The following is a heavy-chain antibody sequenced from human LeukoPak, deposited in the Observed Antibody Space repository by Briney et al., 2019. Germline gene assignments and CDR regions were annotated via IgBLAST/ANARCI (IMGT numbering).Heavy chain of an antibody. V-gene: IGHV1-2*02. Sequence: ASVKVSCKASGYTFTGYYMHWVRQAPGQGLEWMGWINPNSGGTNYAQKFQGRVTMTRDTSISTAYMELSRLRSDDTAVYYCARVVPAAPHDYYYYMDVWGKGTTVTVSS. D-gene: IGHD2-2*01. CDR2: INPNSGGT. CDR3: ARVVPAAPHDYYYYMDV. J-gene: IGHJ6*03. CDR1: GYTFTGYY.